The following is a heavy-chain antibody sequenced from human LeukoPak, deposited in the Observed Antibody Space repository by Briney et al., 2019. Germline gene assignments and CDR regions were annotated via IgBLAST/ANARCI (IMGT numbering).Heavy chain of an antibody. CDR1: GYTFTGYY. V-gene: IGHV1-2*02. Sequence: GASVKVSCKASGYTFTGYYMHWVRQAPGQGLEWMGWINPNSGGTNYAQKFQGRVTMTRDTSISTAYMELSSLRSEDMAVYYCARDPSDGTLDYWGQGTLVTVSS. J-gene: IGHJ4*02. D-gene: IGHD1-1*01. CDR2: INPNSGGT. CDR3: ARDPSDGTLDY.